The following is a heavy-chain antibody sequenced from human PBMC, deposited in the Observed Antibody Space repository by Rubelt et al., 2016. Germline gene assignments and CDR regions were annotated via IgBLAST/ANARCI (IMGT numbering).Heavy chain of an antibody. CDR1: GGSINNYY. D-gene: IGHD3-10*01. CDR3: ARLKAVRIETVDS. J-gene: IGHJ4*02. Sequence: QVQLQESGPGLVKPSETLSLTCTVSGGSINNYYWSWIRQPPGKGLEWIAYVYYSGITNYNPSLESRVTISVDTSKNQFSLSLRSVTAADTAVYYCARLKAVRIETVDSWGQGTLVTVSS. V-gene: IGHV4-59*08. CDR2: VYYSGIT.